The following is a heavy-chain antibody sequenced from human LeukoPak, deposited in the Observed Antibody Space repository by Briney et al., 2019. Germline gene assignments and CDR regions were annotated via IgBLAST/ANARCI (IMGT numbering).Heavy chain of an antibody. V-gene: IGHV4-39*01. CDR1: GGSISSSSYY. CDR3: ARSYDSSGYYYV. D-gene: IGHD3-22*01. J-gene: IGHJ4*02. Sequence: SETLSLTCTVSGGSISSSSYYWGWIRQPPGKGLEWIGSIYYSGSTYYNPSLKSRVTISVDTSKNQFSLKLSSVTAADTAVYYCARSYDSSGYYYVWGQGTLVTVSS. CDR2: IYYSGST.